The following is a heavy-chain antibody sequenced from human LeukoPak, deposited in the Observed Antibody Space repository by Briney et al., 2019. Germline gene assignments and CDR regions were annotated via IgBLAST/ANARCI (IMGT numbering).Heavy chain of an antibody. Sequence: SETLSLTCTVSGGSISNKTYSWGWIRQPPGKGLEWIGLYYSGTTYYNPSLNSPGPMDANTSKSQFSLKLTSVTAADTAVYFCARRAITVAPYYFDYWGQGTLVTVSS. CDR1: GGSISNKTYS. CDR3: ARRAITVAPYYFDY. D-gene: IGHD3-10*01. CDR2: YYSGTT. V-gene: IGHV4-39*01. J-gene: IGHJ4*02.